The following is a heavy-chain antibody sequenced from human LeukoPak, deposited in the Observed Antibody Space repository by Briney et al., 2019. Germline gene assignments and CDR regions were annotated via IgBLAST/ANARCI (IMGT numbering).Heavy chain of an antibody. Sequence: PGGSLRLSCAASGFTLSSYWMQWVRQVRGKGQVWVSRIKSDGSSTSYADSVKGRFTMSRDNAKNTLYLQMNSLRAEDTAVYYCVRESRTDYYGDYWGQGTLVTVSS. V-gene: IGHV3-74*01. CDR3: VRESRTDYYGDY. CDR1: GFTLSSYW. D-gene: IGHD3-10*01. CDR2: IKSDGSST. J-gene: IGHJ4*02.